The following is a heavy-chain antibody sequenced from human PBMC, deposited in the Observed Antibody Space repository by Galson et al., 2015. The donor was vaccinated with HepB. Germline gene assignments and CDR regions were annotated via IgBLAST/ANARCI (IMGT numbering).Heavy chain of an antibody. CDR3: AREQAYCGGGSCYYYYGMDV. CDR1: GFTFSSYW. Sequence: SLRLSCAASGFTFSSYWMSWVRQAPGRGLEWVANIKQDGSEKYYVDSVKGRFTISRDNAKNSLYLQMNSLRAEDTAVYYCAREQAYCGGGSCYYYYGMDVWGQGTTVTVSS. CDR2: IKQDGSEK. D-gene: IGHD2-21*01. V-gene: IGHV3-7*03. J-gene: IGHJ6*02.